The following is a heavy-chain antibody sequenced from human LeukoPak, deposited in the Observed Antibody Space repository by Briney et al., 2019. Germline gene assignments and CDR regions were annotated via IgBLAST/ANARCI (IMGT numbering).Heavy chain of an antibody. CDR1: GFIFDDFG. Sequence: GGSLRLSCAASGFIFDDFGMSWVRHAPGKGLEWISDTNWNSGDIGYADSVKGRFTISRDNAKNSLYLQMNSLRAEDTALYYCARDGGYCSSTSCYTLDYWGQGTLVTVSS. CDR2: TNWNSGDI. D-gene: IGHD2-2*02. V-gene: IGHV3-20*04. J-gene: IGHJ4*02. CDR3: ARDGGYCSSTSCYTLDY.